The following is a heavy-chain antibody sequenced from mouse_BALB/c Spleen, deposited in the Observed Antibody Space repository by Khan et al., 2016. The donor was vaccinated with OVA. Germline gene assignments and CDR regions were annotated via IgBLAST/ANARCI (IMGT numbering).Heavy chain of an antibody. Sequence: VELVESGAELAKPGASVKMSCKASGYTFTSYWMHWVKQRPGQGLEWIGYINPSTGYTEYNQKFKDKATLTADKSSSTAYMQLSSLTSEDSAVYYCARDGKYNYWGQGTTLTVSS. CDR2: INPSTGYT. CDR3: ARDGKYNY. D-gene: IGHD2-1*01. CDR1: GYTFTSYW. V-gene: IGHV1-7*01. J-gene: IGHJ2*01.